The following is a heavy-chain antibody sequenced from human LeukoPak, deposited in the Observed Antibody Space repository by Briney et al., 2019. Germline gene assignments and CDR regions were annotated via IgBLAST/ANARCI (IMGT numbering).Heavy chain of an antibody. V-gene: IGHV3-48*01. D-gene: IGHD4-17*01. CDR3: ARGDYVLIDY. CDR1: GFTFSSDS. Sequence: GGSLRLSCAASGFTFSSDSMNWVRQAPGKGLEWVSYISSSSSTIYYADSVRGRFTISRDNAKNSLYLQMNSLRAEDTAVYYCARGDYVLIDYWGQGTLVTVSS. CDR2: ISSSSSTI. J-gene: IGHJ4*02.